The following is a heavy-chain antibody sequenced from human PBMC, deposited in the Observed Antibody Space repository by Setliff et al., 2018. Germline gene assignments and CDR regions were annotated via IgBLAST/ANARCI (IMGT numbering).Heavy chain of an antibody. J-gene: IGHJ6*02. CDR3: ARAERGYFDWLSYPRNHYYYYYGMDV. CDR2: ISIDDDKT. Sequence: ASVKVSCKASGYTFISYDISWVRQAPGQGLEWMGWISIDDDKTKYAQKFQGRVTITADKSTSTAYMELSSLRSEDTAVYYCARAERGYFDWLSYPRNHYYYYYGMDVWGQGTTVTVSS. CDR1: GYTFISYD. V-gene: IGHV1-18*01. D-gene: IGHD3-9*01.